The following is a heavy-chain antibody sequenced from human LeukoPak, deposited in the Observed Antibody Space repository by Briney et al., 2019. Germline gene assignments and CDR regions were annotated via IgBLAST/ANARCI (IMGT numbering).Heavy chain of an antibody. CDR3: ARDPVSSITIFAVVNPFDY. V-gene: IGHV1-69*04. D-gene: IGHD3-3*01. CDR1: GGTFSSYA. J-gene: IGHJ4*02. Sequence: SVKVSCKASGGTFSSYAISWVRQAPGQGVEGMGRIIPILGIANYAQKFQGRVTITADKSTSTAYMELSSLRSEDTAVYYCARDPVSSITIFAVVNPFDYWGQGTLVTVSS. CDR2: IIPILGIA.